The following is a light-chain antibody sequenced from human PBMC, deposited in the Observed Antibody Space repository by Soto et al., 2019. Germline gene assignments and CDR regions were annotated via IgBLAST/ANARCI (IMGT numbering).Light chain of an antibody. CDR2: AAS. CDR3: QKYNSVPQT. CDR1: QGISNS. J-gene: IGKJ1*01. Sequence: DIQMTQSLSSLSASVGDRVTITCRASQGISNSLAWYQQKPGKPPKLLIYAASTLQSGVPSRFSGSGSGTEFTLTISSPQPEDVATFYCQKYNSVPQTFGQGTKVDIK. V-gene: IGKV1-27*01.